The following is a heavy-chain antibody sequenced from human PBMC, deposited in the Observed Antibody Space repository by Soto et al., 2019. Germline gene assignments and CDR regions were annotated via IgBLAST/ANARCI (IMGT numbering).Heavy chain of an antibody. J-gene: IGHJ4*02. CDR1: GYTFTSYG. CDR3: ASGWFGEFVYYFDY. V-gene: IGHV1-18*01. Sequence: ASVKVSCKASGYTFTSYGISWVRQAPGQGLEWMGWISAYNGNTNYAQKLQSRVTMTTDTSTSTAYMELRSLGSDDTAVYYCASGWFGEFVYYFDYWGQGTLVTVAS. CDR2: ISAYNGNT. D-gene: IGHD3-10*01.